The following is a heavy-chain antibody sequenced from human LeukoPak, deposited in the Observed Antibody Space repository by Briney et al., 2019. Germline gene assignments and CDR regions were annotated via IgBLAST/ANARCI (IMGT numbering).Heavy chain of an antibody. V-gene: IGHV5-51*01. CDR3: ARGRYCSGGTCGIDY. Sequence: GESLKISCKGSGYSFTNYWIAWVRQMPGKGLECMGIIYPGDSDTRYSPSFQGHVTISADRSISTTYPQWSSLKASDTAMYYCARGRYCSGGTCGIDYWGQGILVTVSS. CDR1: GYSFTNYW. D-gene: IGHD2-15*01. CDR2: IYPGDSDT. J-gene: IGHJ4*02.